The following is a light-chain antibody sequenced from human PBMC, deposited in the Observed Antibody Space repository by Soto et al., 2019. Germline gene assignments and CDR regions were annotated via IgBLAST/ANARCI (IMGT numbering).Light chain of an antibody. CDR2: EGS. J-gene: IGLJ2*01. CDR1: SSDVGSYNL. CDR3: CSYGGSRTLV. V-gene: IGLV2-23*01. Sequence: QSVLTQPASVSRSPGQSITISCTGTSSDVGSYNLVSWYQQHPGKAPKIMIYEGSKRPSGVSNRFSGSKSGNTASLTISGLQAEDEADYYCCSYGGSRTLVFGGGTKLTVL.